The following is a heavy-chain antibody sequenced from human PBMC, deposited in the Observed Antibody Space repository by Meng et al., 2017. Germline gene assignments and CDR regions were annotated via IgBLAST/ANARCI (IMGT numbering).Heavy chain of an antibody. V-gene: IGHV3-30*04. CDR3: ARGYTVTKAGDYGMDV. CDR1: GFTFSSYA. CDR2: ISFDRSDK. D-gene: IGHD4-17*01. J-gene: IGHJ6*02. Sequence: GESLKISCAASGFTFSSYAMHWVRQAPGKGLEWVAVISFDRSDKYYADSVRGRFTISGDNAKNSLYLQMNSLRAEDTAVYYCARGYTVTKAGDYGMDVWGQGTTVTVSS.